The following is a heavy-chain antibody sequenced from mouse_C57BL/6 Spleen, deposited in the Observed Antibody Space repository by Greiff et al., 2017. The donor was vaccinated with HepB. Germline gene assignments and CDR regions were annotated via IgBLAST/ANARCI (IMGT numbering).Heavy chain of an antibody. J-gene: IGHJ2*01. CDR2: IYPRSGNT. CDR3: ARRITGTDY. CDR1: GYTFTSYG. V-gene: IGHV1-81*01. Sequence: VQLQQSGAELARSGASVKLSCKASGYTFTSYGISWVKQRTGQGLEWIGEIYPRSGNTYYHEKFKGKATMTADKSSSTAYLELRSRTSEDSALYSCARRITGTDYWGQGTTLTVAS. D-gene: IGHD4-1*01.